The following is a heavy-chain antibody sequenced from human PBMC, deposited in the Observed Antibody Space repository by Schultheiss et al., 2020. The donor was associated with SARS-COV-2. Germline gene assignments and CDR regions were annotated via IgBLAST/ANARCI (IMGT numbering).Heavy chain of an antibody. V-gene: IGHV4-38-2*01. CDR2: IYHSGST. J-gene: IGHJ6*02. D-gene: IGHD1-1*01. CDR3: ARVQGYSPGPDYYGMDV. Sequence: GSLRLSCAASGFTFSSYAMSWVRQAPGKGLEWIGSIYHSGSTYYNPSLKSRVTISVDTSKNQFSLKLSSVTAADTAVYYCARVQGYSPGPDYYGMDVWGQGTTVTV. CDR1: GFTFSSYA.